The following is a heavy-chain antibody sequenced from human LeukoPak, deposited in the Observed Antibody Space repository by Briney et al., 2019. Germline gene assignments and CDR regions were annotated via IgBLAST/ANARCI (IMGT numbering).Heavy chain of an antibody. Sequence: PGGSLRLSCAASGFTFSSYAMTWVRQAPGKGLEWVSTISGSGGGTYYADSVKGRFTISRDNSKNTLYLQMNSLRADDTAIYYCARVITATVNYWGQGTLVTVSS. CDR2: ISGSGGGT. V-gene: IGHV3-23*01. CDR3: ARVITATVNY. J-gene: IGHJ4*02. D-gene: IGHD2-15*01. CDR1: GFTFSSYA.